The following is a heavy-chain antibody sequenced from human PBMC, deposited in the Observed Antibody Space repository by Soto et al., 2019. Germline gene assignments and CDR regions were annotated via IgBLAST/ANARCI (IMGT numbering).Heavy chain of an antibody. CDR2: ISYDGSNK. Sequence: LRLSCAASGFTFSSYAMHWVRQAPGKGLEWVAVISYDGSNKYYADSVKGRFTISRDNSKNTLYLQMNSLRAEDTAVYYCARDLLLETPYYYYGMDVWGQGTTVTVSS. J-gene: IGHJ6*02. V-gene: IGHV3-30-3*01. D-gene: IGHD1-20*01. CDR1: GFTFSSYA. CDR3: ARDLLLETPYYYYGMDV.